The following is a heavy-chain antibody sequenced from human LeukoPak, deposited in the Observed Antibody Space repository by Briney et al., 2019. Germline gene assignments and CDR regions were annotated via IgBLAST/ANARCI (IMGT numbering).Heavy chain of an antibody. CDR1: GFTFSSYA. J-gene: IGHJ6*03. CDR2: ISYDGSNK. CDR3: ARAPKEPSRGAARNYYYYYMDV. D-gene: IGHD6-6*01. Sequence: PGGSLRLSCAASGFTFSSYAMHWVRQAPGKGLEWVAVISYDGSNKYYADSVKGRFTISRDNSKNTLYLQMNSLRAEDTAVYYCARAPKEPSRGAARNYYYYYMDVWGKGTTVTVSS. V-gene: IGHV3-30-3*01.